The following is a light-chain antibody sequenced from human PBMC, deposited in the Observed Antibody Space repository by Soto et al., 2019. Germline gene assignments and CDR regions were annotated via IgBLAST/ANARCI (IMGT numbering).Light chain of an antibody. CDR1: SSGYNY. V-gene: IGLV2-14*01. Sequence: QSALTQPASVSGSPGQSITISCTGTSSGYNYVSWYQHHPGKAPKLMIYEGSKRPSGVSNRFSGSKSANTASLTISGLQAEDEADYYCSSNTHSSTWVFGGGTKLTVL. J-gene: IGLJ3*02. CDR3: SSNTHSSTWV. CDR2: EGS.